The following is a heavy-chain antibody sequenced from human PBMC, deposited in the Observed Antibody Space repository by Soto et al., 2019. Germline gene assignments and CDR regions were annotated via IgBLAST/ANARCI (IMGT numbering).Heavy chain of an antibody. CDR1: GYTFTSYY. CDR3: ASYSKYEHPPPEYMDV. CDR2: INPSGGST. Sequence: ASVKVSCKAAGYTFTSYYMHWVRQAPGQGLEWMGIINPSGGSTSYAQKFQGRVTMTRDTSTSTVYMELSSLRSEDTAVYYCASYSKYEHPPPEYMDVWARGTTVTVSS. D-gene: IGHD4-4*01. J-gene: IGHJ6*03. V-gene: IGHV1-46*01.